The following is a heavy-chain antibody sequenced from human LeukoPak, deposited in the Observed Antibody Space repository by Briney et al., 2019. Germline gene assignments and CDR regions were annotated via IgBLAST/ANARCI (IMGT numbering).Heavy chain of an antibody. V-gene: IGHV1-18*01. Sequence: AASVKVSCKASGYTFTSYDINWVRQATGQGLEWMGWMNPNSGNTNYAQKLQGRVTMTTDTSTSTAYMELRSLRSDDTAVYYCARVFGYYYYMDVWGKGTTVTVSS. J-gene: IGHJ6*03. CDR2: MNPNSGNT. CDR3: ARVFGYYYYMDV. CDR1: GYTFTSYD. D-gene: IGHD3-16*01.